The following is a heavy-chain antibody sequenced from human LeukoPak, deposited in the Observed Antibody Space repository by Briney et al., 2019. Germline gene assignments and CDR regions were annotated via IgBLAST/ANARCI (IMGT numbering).Heavy chain of an antibody. V-gene: IGHV4-39*07. CDR3: ARENYDSSGYYD. J-gene: IGHJ4*02. CDR1: GGSISSSSYY. D-gene: IGHD3-22*01. CDR2: IYYSGST. Sequence: SETLSLTCTVSGGSISSSSYYWGWIRQPPGKGLEWIGSIYYSGSTYYNPSLKSRVTISVDTSKNQFSLKLSSVTAADTAVYYCARENYDSSGYYDWGQGTLVTVSS.